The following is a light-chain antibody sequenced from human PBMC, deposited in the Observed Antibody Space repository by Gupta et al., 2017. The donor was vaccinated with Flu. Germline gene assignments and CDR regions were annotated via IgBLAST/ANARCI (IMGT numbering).Light chain of an antibody. CDR3: QQLNSYPPYT. CDR1: QGISSY. Sequence: DIQLTQSPSFLSASVGDRVTITCRASQGISSYLAWYQQKPGKAPKLLIYAASTRQSGVPSRFSGSGSGKEVTLTISSRQPEEFATYYCQQLNSYPPYTFGQGTKLEIK. CDR2: AAS. J-gene: IGKJ2*01. V-gene: IGKV1-9*01.